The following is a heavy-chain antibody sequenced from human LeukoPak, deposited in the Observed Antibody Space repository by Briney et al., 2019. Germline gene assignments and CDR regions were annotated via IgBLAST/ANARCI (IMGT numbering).Heavy chain of an antibody. CDR3: SRESGPFSPFGF. J-gene: IGHJ4*02. CDR2: ISLRGLT. CDR1: GGSISGTNW. Sequence: PSGTLSLTCGVSGGSISGTNWWSWGRQPPGQGLEWIGEISLRGLTNYNPSLRSRLTMSLDESKNQVSLNLTSVTAADTAVYYCSRESGPFSPFGFWGQGTLVSVHS. D-gene: IGHD1-26*01. V-gene: IGHV4-4*02.